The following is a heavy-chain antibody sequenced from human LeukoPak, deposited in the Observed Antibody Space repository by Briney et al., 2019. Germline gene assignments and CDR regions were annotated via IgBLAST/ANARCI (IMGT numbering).Heavy chain of an antibody. CDR1: GYTLTSYG. CDR2: ISTYNGDT. J-gene: IGHJ4*02. CDR3: ARKPRGAPFDY. Sequence: GASVKVSCNASGYTLTSYGVTWMRQAPGQGLEWMGWISTYNGDTKYAQKLQGRVTMTTDTSTSTAYMELRSLRFDDTAVYYCARKPRGAPFDYWGQGTLVTVSS. V-gene: IGHV1-18*01.